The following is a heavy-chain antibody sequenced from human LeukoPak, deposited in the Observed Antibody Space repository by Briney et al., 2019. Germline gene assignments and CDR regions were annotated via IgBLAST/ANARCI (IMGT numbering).Heavy chain of an antibody. Sequence: ASVYVSCKASGHTLTSYGISRVPHAPRQGIERMGWICTYHGNTNYTQKLQGRVTMTTETSTSTAYVELRSLRSDDTAVYYCARDGDYDILTGLSDYYYGMDVWGQGTTVTVSS. V-gene: IGHV1-18*01. J-gene: IGHJ6*02. CDR3: ARDGDYDILTGLSDYYYGMDV. D-gene: IGHD3-9*01. CDR1: GHTLTSYG. CDR2: ICTYHGNT.